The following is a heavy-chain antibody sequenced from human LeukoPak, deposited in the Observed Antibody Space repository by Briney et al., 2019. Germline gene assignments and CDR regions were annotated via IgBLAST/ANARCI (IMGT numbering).Heavy chain of an antibody. J-gene: IGHJ4*02. D-gene: IGHD1-26*01. CDR1: GYTFTGYY. Sequence: GASAKVSCKASGYTFTGYYMHWVRQAPGQGLEWMGWINPNSGGTNYAQKFQGRVTMTRDTSISTAYMELSRLRSDDTAVYYCARDLMGATDMGAPDYWGQGTLVTVSS. V-gene: IGHV1-2*02. CDR3: ARDLMGATDMGAPDY. CDR2: INPNSGGT.